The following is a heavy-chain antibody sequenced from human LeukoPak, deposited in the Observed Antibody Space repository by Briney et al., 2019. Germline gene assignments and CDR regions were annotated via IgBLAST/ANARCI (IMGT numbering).Heavy chain of an antibody. CDR2: IKQDGSEK. V-gene: IGHV3-7*01. CDR3: ASRKYYFDY. CDR1: GFTFSDYY. J-gene: IGHJ4*02. Sequence: GGSLRLSCAASGFTFSDYYMSWVRQAPGKGLEWVANIKQDGSEKYYVDSVKGRFTISRDNAKNSLYLQMNSLRAEDTAVYYCASRKYYFDYWGQGTLVTVSS.